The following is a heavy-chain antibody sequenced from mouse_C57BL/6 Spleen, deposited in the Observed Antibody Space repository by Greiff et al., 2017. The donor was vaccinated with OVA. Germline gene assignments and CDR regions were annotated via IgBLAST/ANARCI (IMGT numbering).Heavy chain of an antibody. V-gene: IGHV1-82*01. J-gene: IGHJ2*01. D-gene: IGHD1-1*01. CDR2: IYPGDGDT. CDR3: ARGVITTVVEGVYFDY. CDR1: GYAFSSSW. Sequence: QVQLKQSGPELVKPGASVKISCKASGYAFSSSWMNWVKQRPGKGLEWIGRIYPGDGDTNYNGKFKGKATLTADKSSSTAYMQLSSLTSEDSAVYFCARGVITTVVEGVYFDYWGQGTTLTVSS.